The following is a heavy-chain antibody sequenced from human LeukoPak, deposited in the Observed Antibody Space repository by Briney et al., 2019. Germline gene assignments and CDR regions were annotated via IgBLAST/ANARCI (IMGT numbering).Heavy chain of an antibody. J-gene: IGHJ4*02. V-gene: IGHV1-3*01. D-gene: IGHD3-22*01. CDR3: ARVKGYYDSSGALGY. Sequence: ASVKVSCKASGYTFTSYAMDWVRQAPGQRLEWMGWINAGNGNTKYSQKFQGRVTITRDTSASTAYMELSSLRSEDTAVYYCARVKGYYDSSGALGYWGQGTLVTVSS. CDR1: GYTFTSYA. CDR2: INAGNGNT.